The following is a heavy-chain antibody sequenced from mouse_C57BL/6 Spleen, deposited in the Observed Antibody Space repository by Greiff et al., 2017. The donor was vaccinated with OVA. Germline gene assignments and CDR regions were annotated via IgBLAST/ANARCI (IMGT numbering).Heavy chain of an antibody. D-gene: IGHD2-4*01. J-gene: IGHJ3*01. V-gene: IGHV1-81*01. CDR2: IYPRSGNT. CDR3: ARDDYEGAFAY. CDR1: GYTFTSYG. Sequence: VQLQQSGAELARPGASVKLSCKASGYTFTSYGISWVKQRTGQGLEWIGEIYPRSGNTYYNEKFKGKATLTAYKSSSTAYMELRSLTSEDSAVYFCARDDYEGAFAYWGQGTLVTVSA.